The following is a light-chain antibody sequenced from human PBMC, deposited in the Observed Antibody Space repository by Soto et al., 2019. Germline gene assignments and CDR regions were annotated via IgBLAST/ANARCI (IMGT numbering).Light chain of an antibody. Sequence: EIVLTQSPASLSVSPGERATLSCRASQSVRSKVAWYQQKPGQPPRLLIYGASTRATGVPARFSGSGSGTEFTLTINTLQSDDFAVYYCQQYNNWPPITFGQGTRLEIK. CDR3: QQYNNWPPIT. CDR1: QSVRSK. V-gene: IGKV3-15*01. J-gene: IGKJ5*01. CDR2: GAS.